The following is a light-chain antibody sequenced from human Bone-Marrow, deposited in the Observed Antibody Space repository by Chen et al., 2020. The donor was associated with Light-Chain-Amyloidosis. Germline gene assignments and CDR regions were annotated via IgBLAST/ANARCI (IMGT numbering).Light chain of an antibody. J-gene: IGKJ4*01. CDR2: GSS. V-gene: IGKV3-20*01. Sequence: EIVLTQSPGTLSLSPGEGANLSCRASQTISSNYLTWYQQKFGQAPRLLIYGSSSRATGIPDRFTRSGSGTAFTLTINRLEPEDFAMDYCQQYGTTPLTFGGWTKVEIK. CDR3: QQYGTTPLT. CDR1: QTISSNY.